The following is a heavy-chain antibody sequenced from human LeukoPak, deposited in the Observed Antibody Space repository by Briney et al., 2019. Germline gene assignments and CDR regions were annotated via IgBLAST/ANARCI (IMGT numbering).Heavy chain of an antibody. V-gene: IGHV4-39*01. J-gene: IGHJ6*02. Sequence: SETLSLTCTVSGGSISSSSYYWGWIRQPPGKGLEWIGSIYYSGSTYYNPSLKSRVTISVDTSKNQFSLKLSSVTAADTAVYYCARVDGYNYQGPYYGMDVWGQGTTVTVSS. D-gene: IGHD5-24*01. CDR2: IYYSGST. CDR3: ARVDGYNYQGPYYGMDV. CDR1: GGSISSSSYY.